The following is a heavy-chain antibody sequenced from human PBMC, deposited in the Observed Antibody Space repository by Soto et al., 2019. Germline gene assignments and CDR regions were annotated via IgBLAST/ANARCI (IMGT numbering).Heavy chain of an antibody. CDR1: GFTFSSYA. D-gene: IGHD5-18*01. J-gene: IGHJ4*02. CDR2: ISYDGSNK. V-gene: IGHV3-30-3*01. CDR3: AREDSYGAFDY. Sequence: PGGSLRLSCAASGFTFSSYAMHWVRKAPGKGLEWVAVISYDGSNKYYADSVKGRFTISRDNSKNTLYLQMNSLRAEDTAVYYCAREDSYGAFDYWGQGTLVTVSS.